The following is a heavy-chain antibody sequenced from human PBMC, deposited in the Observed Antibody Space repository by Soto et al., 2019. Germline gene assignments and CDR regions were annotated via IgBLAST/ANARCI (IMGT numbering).Heavy chain of an antibody. Sequence: NPSETLSLTCAVYGGSFANYYWNWIRQPPGKGLEWIGEINYSGSTDYNPSLESRVTISVDTSKNQFSLNLSSVTAADTAIYYCARYHVVIDEINWFDPWGQGTQVTVSS. D-gene: IGHD2-21*01. V-gene: IGHV4-34*01. CDR2: INYSGST. CDR1: GGSFANYY. J-gene: IGHJ5*02. CDR3: ARYHVVIDEINWFDP.